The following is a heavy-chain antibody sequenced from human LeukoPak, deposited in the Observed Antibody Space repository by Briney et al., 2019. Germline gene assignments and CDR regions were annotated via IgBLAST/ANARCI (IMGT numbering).Heavy chain of an antibody. V-gene: IGHV3-7*01. D-gene: IGHD2-2*01. CDR2: IKQDGSEK. CDR1: GFTFSSYW. Sequence: PGGSLRLSCAASGFTFSSYWMSWVRQAPGKGLEWVANIKQDGSEKYYVDSVKGRFTISRDNAKNSLYLQMNSLRAEDTAVYYCARERDIVVVPPYYYYYYMDVWGKGTTVTVSS. CDR3: ARERDIVVVPPYYYYYYMDV. J-gene: IGHJ6*03.